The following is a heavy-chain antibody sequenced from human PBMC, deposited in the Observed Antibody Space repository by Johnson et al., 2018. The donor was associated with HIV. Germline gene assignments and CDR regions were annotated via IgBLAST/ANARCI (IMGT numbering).Heavy chain of an antibody. J-gene: IGHJ3*02. Sequence: VQLVESGGVVVQPGGSLRLSCAASGFTFGDYAMHWVRQAPGKGLEWVALITWDGGTTYYADSVKGRFIISRDNCKNSWHLHMNSLRAEVTALYYCAKGLDSSGYGGAFEIWGQGTMVTVSS. V-gene: IGHV3-43D*03. CDR1: GFTFGDYA. CDR2: ITWDGGTT. D-gene: IGHD3-22*01. CDR3: AKGLDSSGYGGAFEI.